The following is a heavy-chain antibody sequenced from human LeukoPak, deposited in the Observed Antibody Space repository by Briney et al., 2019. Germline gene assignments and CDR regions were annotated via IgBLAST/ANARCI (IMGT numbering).Heavy chain of an antibody. CDR1: GGSISSYY. CDR2: IYYSGST. CDR3: ARDHYGSGSYCRNATWYYYYGMDV. Sequence: PSEALSLTCTVSGGSISSYYWSWIRQPPGKGLEWIGYIYYSGSTNYNPSLKSRVTISVDTSKNQFSLKLSSVTAADTAVYYCARDHYGSGSYCRNATWYYYYGMDVWGQGTTVTVSS. D-gene: IGHD3-10*01. J-gene: IGHJ6*02. V-gene: IGHV4-59*01.